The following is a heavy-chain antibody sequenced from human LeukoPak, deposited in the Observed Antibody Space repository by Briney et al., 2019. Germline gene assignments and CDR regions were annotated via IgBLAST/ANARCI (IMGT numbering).Heavy chain of an antibody. Sequence: SVKVSCKASVGTLTSYVISSVPPAPGPGLEWMGRIIPVFGTANYAQKFQDTVTITADTVPNTAYMELTSLTSEDTAVYFCAKQGEIRQDYYMDVWGNGTAVTVSS. CDR2: IIPVFGTA. CDR3: AKQGEIRQDYYMDV. CDR1: VGTLTSYV. J-gene: IGHJ6*03. V-gene: IGHV1-69*06. D-gene: IGHD1/OR15-1a*01.